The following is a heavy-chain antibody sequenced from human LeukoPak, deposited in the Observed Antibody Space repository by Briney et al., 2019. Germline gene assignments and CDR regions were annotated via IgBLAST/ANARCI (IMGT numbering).Heavy chain of an antibody. D-gene: IGHD6-6*01. V-gene: IGHV3-30-3*01. CDR1: GFSLSGYG. CDR3: ARVRAALYYDY. J-gene: IGHJ4*02. Sequence: GGSLRLSCAASGFSLSGYGMHGVRQAPGKGLEGVAVVSYDGSKKYYADSVKGRFTISRDNSKNTQYLEMNSLKVEDTAVYYCARVRAALYYDYWGQRTLVTVSS. CDR2: VSYDGSKK.